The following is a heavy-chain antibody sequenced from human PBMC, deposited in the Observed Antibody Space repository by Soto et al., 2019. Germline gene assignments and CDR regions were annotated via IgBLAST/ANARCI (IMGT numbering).Heavy chain of an antibody. Sequence: PGGSMSHSCAASEFTISSFLRSWVRQNPGKGLEWVATINLDGSERYYVDSVKGRFTISRDNAKSSLFLQMNSLRAEDTAVYYCARRRLAPGGDFDYWGQGTPVTVSS. J-gene: IGHJ4*02. CDR3: ARRRLAPGGDFDY. V-gene: IGHV3-7*05. CDR2: INLDGSER. D-gene: IGHD2-8*02. CDR1: EFTISSFL.